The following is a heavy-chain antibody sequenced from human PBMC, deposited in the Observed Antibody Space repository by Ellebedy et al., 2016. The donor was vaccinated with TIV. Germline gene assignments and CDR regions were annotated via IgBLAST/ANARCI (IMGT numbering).Heavy chain of an antibody. V-gene: IGHV3-7*03. Sequence: GESLKISCAASGFTFGNSWMSWVRQAPGKGLEWVAHINQDGSEEQYAAYLKGRFTISRDNAQNSLYLQMNSLRAEDTAMYYCARDDGSEGALGYWGQGTLVTVSS. D-gene: IGHD3-10*01. CDR2: INQDGSEE. CDR1: GFTFGNSW. CDR3: ARDDGSEGALGY. J-gene: IGHJ4*02.